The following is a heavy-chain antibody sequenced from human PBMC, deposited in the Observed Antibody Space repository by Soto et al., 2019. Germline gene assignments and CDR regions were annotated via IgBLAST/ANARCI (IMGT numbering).Heavy chain of an antibody. D-gene: IGHD6-13*01. Sequence: SETLSLTCTVSCGSISSGGYFWSWIRQHPGKGLEWIGFIYYSGSTYYNPSLKSRVTISVDTSKNQFSLKLSSVTAADTAVYYCARQEQQQVLFYYYGLDVWGQGTTVTSP. CDR3: ARQEQQQVLFYYYGLDV. CDR1: CGSISSGGYF. CDR2: IYYSGST. V-gene: IGHV4-31*03. J-gene: IGHJ6*02.